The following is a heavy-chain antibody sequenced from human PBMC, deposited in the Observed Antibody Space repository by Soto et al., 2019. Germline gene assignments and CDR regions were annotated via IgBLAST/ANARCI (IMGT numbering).Heavy chain of an antibody. V-gene: IGHV4-4*02. D-gene: IGHD2-21*01. CDR1: GDSISSTHW. CDR3: ATLPPRIVVTMLTVPS. CDR2: VYHTGST. Sequence: QVQLRQSGPRLARPSGTLSLTCVVSGDSISSTHWWTWVRQTPGTGLELIGEVYHTGSTKYNPSLKHRVTTSLDKSNNQFCLNLKSVTAADMAVYYCATLPPRIVVTMLTVPSWGQGNQVPVSS. J-gene: IGHJ4*02.